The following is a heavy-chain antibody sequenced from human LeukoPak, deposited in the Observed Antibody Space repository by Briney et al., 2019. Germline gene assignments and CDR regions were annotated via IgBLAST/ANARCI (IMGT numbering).Heavy chain of an antibody. D-gene: IGHD2-2*01. Sequence: GASVKVSCKASGYTFTSYGISWVRQAPGQGLEWMGWISAYNGNTNYAQKLQGRVTMTTDTSTSTAYMELRSLRSDDTAVYYCARDRPRRGYCSSTSCSDAFDIWGQGTMVTVSS. CDR2: ISAYNGNT. V-gene: IGHV1-18*01. J-gene: IGHJ3*02. CDR3: ARDRPRRGYCSSTSCSDAFDI. CDR1: GYTFTSYG.